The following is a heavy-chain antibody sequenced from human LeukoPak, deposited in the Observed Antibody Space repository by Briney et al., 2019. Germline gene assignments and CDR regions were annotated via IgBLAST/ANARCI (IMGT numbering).Heavy chain of an antibody. CDR1: GFTFSIYD. D-gene: IGHD6-13*01. CDR2: MGKTAGDT. Sequence: GGSLRLSCAASGFTFSIYDMHWVRQAKGRGLEWVSGMGKTAGDTYYSGSVKGRFTISRENAENSVYLEMNSLEAGDTAVYYCARGAAGFDYWGQGTLVSVSS. CDR3: ARGAAGFDY. V-gene: IGHV3-13*04. J-gene: IGHJ4*02.